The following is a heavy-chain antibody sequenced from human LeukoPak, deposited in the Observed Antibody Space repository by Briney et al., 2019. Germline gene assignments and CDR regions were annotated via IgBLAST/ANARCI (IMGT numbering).Heavy chain of an antibody. CDR1: GFTVSSNY. CDR3: ARYSGSYGYAFDI. CDR2: IYSGGST. Sequence: GGSLRLSCAASGFTVSSNYMSWVRQAPGKGLEWVSVIYSGGSTYYADSVKGRFITSRDNSKNTLYLQMNSLRAEDTAVYYCARYSGSYGYAFDIWGQGTMVTVSS. J-gene: IGHJ3*02. V-gene: IGHV3-66*01. D-gene: IGHD1-26*01.